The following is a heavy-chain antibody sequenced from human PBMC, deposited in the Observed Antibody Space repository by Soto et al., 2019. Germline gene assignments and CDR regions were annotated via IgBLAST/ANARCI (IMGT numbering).Heavy chain of an antibody. D-gene: IGHD6-13*01. CDR3: ASTSGTGYSRYFYYYMDV. CDR1: GFTVSINY. V-gene: IGHV3-66*01. Sequence: GGSLRLSCAASGFTVSINYMSWVRQAPGKGLEWVSVIYSGGSTYYADSVKGRFTISRDNSKNTLYLQMNSLRAEDTAVYYCASTSGTGYSRYFYYYMDVWGKGTTVTVSS. J-gene: IGHJ6*03. CDR2: IYSGGST.